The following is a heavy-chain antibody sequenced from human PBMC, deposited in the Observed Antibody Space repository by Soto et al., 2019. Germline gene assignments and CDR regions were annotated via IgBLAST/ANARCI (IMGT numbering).Heavy chain of an antibody. D-gene: IGHD2-2*01. J-gene: IGHJ1*01. CDR1: GFSFSTYG. CDR3: ANGNCMTSRCYGYFHH. Sequence: PGGSLRLSCAASGFSFSTYGMHWVRQAPGKGLEWVAVISYDGSNKYYADSVKGRFTISRDNSRNTLYLQIDSLRAEDTAVYYCANGNCMTSRCYGYFHHWGQGT. CDR2: ISYDGSNK. V-gene: IGHV3-30*18.